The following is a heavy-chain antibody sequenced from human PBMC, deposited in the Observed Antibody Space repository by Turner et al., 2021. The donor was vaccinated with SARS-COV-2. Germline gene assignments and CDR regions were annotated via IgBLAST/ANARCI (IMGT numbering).Heavy chain of an antibody. CDR3: ARDLGGAVAGFDP. Sequence: QVQLVESGGGVVQPGRSLRLSCAASGFTFSNYGMHWVRQAPGKGLEWVAVIWYDGSNKYYADSVKGRFTISRDNSKNTLYLQMNSLRAEDTAVYYCARDLGGAVAGFDPWGQGTLVTVSS. V-gene: IGHV3-30*19. D-gene: IGHD6-19*01. J-gene: IGHJ5*02. CDR1: GFTFSNYG. CDR2: IWYDGSNK.